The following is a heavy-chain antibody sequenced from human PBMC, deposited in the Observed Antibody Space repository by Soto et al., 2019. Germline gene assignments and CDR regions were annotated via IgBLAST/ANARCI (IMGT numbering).Heavy chain of an antibody. CDR1: GFTFSSYD. D-gene: IGHD5-18*01. V-gene: IGHV3-13*01. J-gene: IGHJ4*02. CDR3: ARGLGPTAGYSYDG. CDR2: IGTAGDT. Sequence: GGSLRLSCAASGFTFSSYDMHWVRQATGKGLEWVSAIGTAGDTYYPGSVKGRFTIYRENAKNSLYLQMNSLRAEDTAVYYCARGLGPTAGYSYDGWGQGTLVTVSS.